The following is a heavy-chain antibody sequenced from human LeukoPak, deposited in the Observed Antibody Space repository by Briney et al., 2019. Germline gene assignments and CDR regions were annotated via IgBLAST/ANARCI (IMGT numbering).Heavy chain of an antibody. D-gene: IGHD3-10*01. V-gene: IGHV1-8*01. J-gene: IGHJ4*02. CDR2: MNPNSGNT. Sequence: ASVKVSCKASGGTFTSYDINWVRQATGQGLEWMGWMNPNSGNTGYAQKFQGRVTMTRNTSISTAYMELSSLRSEDTAVYYCARGLSYYYGSGSYQGYYWGQGTLVTVSS. CDR1: GGTFTSYD. CDR3: ARGLSYYYGSGSYQGYY.